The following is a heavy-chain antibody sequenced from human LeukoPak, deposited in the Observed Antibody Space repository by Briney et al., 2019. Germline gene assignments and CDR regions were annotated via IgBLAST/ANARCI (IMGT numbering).Heavy chain of an antibody. J-gene: IGHJ3*02. V-gene: IGHV3-9*01. CDR3: AKDISGGYGAFDI. Sequence: SGGSLRLSCAASGFTFADYAMHWVRQAPGKGLEWVSGISWNSGSIGYADSVKGRFTISRDNAKNSLYLQMNSLRAEDTALYYCAKDISGGYGAFDIWGQGTMVTVSS. CDR2: ISWNSGSI. CDR1: GFTFADYA. D-gene: IGHD5-12*01.